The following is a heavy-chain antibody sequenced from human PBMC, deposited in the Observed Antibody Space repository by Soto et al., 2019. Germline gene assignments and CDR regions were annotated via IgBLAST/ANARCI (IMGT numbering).Heavy chain of an antibody. D-gene: IGHD3-22*01. J-gene: IGHJ4*02. V-gene: IGHV4-61*01. CDR3: ARGLYYYDSSGPNRGHFDY. Sequence: SETLSLTCSVSGGSVSSGSHYWSWIRQPPGKGLEWIGYIYYTGSTNYNPSLKSQVTIPVDTSKNQFSLKLSSVTTADTAVYYCARGLYYYDSSGPNRGHFDYWGQGTLVTVSS. CDR1: GGSVSSGSHY. CDR2: IYYTGST.